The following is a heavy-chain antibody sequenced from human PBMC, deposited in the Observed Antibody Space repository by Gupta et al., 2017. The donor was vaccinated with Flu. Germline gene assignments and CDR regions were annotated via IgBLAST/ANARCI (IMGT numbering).Heavy chain of an antibody. CDR3: AKDSGWYYFDY. D-gene: IGHD6-19*01. CDR1: GFTVSSYA. V-gene: IGHV3-23*01. Sequence: EVQLLESGGGLVQPGVSLRLSCAAPGFTVSSYAMSWVRQAPGEGLEWVSAISGRGGSTYYADSVKGRFTISRDNSKNTLYLQMNSLRAEDTAVYYCAKDSGWYYFDYWGQGTLVTGSS. J-gene: IGHJ4*02. CDR2: ISGRGGST.